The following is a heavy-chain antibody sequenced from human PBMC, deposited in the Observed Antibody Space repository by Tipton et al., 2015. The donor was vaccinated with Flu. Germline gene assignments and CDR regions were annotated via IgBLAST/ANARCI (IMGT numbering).Heavy chain of an antibody. J-gene: IGHJ4*02. CDR3: TRQLDY. CDR2: INQHGSEK. CDR1: GFTFSDYW. D-gene: IGHD6-13*01. V-gene: IGHV3-7*01. Sequence: QLVQSGGGLVQPGGSLRLSCTASGFTFSDYWMDWVRQAPGKGLEWVANINQHGSEKYSVDSVKGRFTISRDNAKNSLYLQMDSLRPEDTAVYYCTRQLDYWGQGALVTVSS.